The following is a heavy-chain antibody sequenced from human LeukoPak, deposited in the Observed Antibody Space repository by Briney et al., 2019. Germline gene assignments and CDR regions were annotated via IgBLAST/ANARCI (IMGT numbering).Heavy chain of an antibody. D-gene: IGHD3-22*01. J-gene: IGHJ4*02. Sequence: GRSLRLSCAASGFTLDDYAMHWVRQAPGKGLEWVSGISWNSGSIGYADSVKGRFTISRDNAKNSLYLQMNSLRAEDTALYYCAKDLTYYYDSSGGFDYWGQGTLVTVSS. CDR1: GFTLDDYA. CDR3: AKDLTYYYDSSGGFDY. CDR2: ISWNSGSI. V-gene: IGHV3-9*01.